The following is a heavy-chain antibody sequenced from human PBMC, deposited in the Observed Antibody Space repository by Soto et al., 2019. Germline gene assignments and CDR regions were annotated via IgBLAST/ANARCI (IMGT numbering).Heavy chain of an antibody. J-gene: IGHJ5*02. CDR2: IYSGGST. D-gene: IGHD3-22*01. CDR3: AKASYYYDSSGHLGPDWFDP. V-gene: IGHV3-66*01. CDR1: GFTVSSNY. Sequence: GGSLRLSCAASGFTVSSNYMSWVRQAPGKGLEWVSVIYSGGSTYYADSVKGRFTISRDNSKNTLYLQMNSLRAEDTAVYYCAKASYYYDSSGHLGPDWFDPWGQGTLVTVSS.